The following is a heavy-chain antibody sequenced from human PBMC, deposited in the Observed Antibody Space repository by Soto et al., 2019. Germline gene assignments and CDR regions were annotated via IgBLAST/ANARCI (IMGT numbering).Heavy chain of an antibody. CDR2: MNPNTGGT. D-gene: IGHD3-16*01. J-gene: IGHJ6*02. CDR3: ARGAGDGYYNGMDV. V-gene: IGHV1-8*01. CDR1: AYTFTSFD. Sequence: QVQLGQSGAEVKKPGASVKVSCKASAYTFTSFDINWVRQAAGQGLEWMGWMNPNTGGTGYAQKFQDRVTMTRSTSISTAYLELSSLRSEDTAVYFCARGAGDGYYNGMDVWGQGTTVTVSS.